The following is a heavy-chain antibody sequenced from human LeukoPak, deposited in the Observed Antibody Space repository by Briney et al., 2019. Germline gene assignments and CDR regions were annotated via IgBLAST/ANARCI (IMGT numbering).Heavy chain of an antibody. CDR1: EFTFSVYW. Sequence: GGSLRLSCSASEFTFSVYWMTWVGQAPGKGLEWVATIKEDGSDKYYVDSVRGRFTISRDNAENSVYLQMDRLTAEDTALYFCVRDGIRDIPGIITIRYDFWGQGTLVTVSA. J-gene: IGHJ4*02. D-gene: IGHD3-10*01. CDR2: IKEDGSDK. V-gene: IGHV3-7*04. CDR3: VRDGIRDIPGIITIRYDF.